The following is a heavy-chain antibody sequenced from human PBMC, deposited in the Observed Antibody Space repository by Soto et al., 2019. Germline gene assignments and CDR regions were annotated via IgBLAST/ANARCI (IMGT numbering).Heavy chain of an antibody. D-gene: IGHD2-2*01. V-gene: IGHV3-48*03. J-gene: IGHJ5*02. Sequence: EVQLVESGGGLVQPGGSLRLSCAASGFTFGSYEMNWVRQAPGKGLEWVSYISSSGSTIYYADSVKGRFTISRDNAKNSLYLQMNSLRAEDTAVYYYSRDRGIVVVPAAIAPYNWFDPWGQGTLVTVSS. CDR2: ISSSGSTI. CDR3: SRDRGIVVVPAAIAPYNWFDP. CDR1: GFTFGSYE.